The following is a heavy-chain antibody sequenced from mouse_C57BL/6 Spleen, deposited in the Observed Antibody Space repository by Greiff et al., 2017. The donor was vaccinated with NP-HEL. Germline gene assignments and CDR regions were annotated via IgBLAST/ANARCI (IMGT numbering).Heavy chain of an antibody. Sequence: VQLQESGAELMKPGASVKLSCKATGYTFTGYWIEWVKQRPGHGLEWIGEILPGSGSTNYNEKFKGKATFTADTSSNTAYLPLSSLTTEDSAIDYWARRETYYYGSSYFDYWGQGTTLTVSS. CDR1: GYTFTGYW. J-gene: IGHJ2*01. CDR2: ILPGSGST. CDR3: ARRETYYYGSSYFDY. D-gene: IGHD1-1*01. V-gene: IGHV1-9*01.